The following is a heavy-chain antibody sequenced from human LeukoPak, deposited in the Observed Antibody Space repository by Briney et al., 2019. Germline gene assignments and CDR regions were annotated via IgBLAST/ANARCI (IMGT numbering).Heavy chain of an antibody. CDR3: AREGWLWFGELPTPYYGMDV. CDR2: INTNTGNP. D-gene: IGHD3-10*01. Sequence: GASVKVSCKASGYTFTSYAMNWVRQAPGQGLEWMGWINTNTGNPTYAQGFTGRFVFSLGTSVSTAYLQISSLKAEDTAVYYCAREGWLWFGELPTPYYGMDVWGQGTTVTVSS. V-gene: IGHV7-4-1*02. J-gene: IGHJ6*02. CDR1: GYTFTSYA.